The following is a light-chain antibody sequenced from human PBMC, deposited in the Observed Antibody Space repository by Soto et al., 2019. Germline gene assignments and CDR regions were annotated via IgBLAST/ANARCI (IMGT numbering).Light chain of an antibody. CDR3: QAYNCESYT. CDR1: QSISNW. J-gene: IGKJ2*01. V-gene: IGKV1-5*03. Sequence: DIQMTQSPSTLSASVGDRVTITCRASQSISNWLAWYQQKPGKAPDLLIYKASSLESGVRSSFSGSGSWTGFTLTISSLQTDYFAAYYCQAYNCESYTFGQGTNLEIK. CDR2: KAS.